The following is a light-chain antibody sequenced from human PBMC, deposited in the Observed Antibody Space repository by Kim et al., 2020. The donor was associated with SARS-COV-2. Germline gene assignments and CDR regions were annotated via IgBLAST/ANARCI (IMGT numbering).Light chain of an antibody. CDR2: EVT. CDR1: SIDVGAYNY. CDR3: SSYAGSNTLV. V-gene: IGLV2-8*01. J-gene: IGLJ3*02. Sequence: GQSGTNSCRGTSIDVGAYNYVSWYQQHPGKAPKLMIYEVTKRPSGVPDRFSGSKSGNTASLTVSGLQAEDEGDYYCSSYAGSNTLVFGGGTQLTVL.